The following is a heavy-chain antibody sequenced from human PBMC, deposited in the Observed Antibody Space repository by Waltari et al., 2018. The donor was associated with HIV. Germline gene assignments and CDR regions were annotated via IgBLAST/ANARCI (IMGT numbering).Heavy chain of an antibody. CDR2: INGGTTGT. J-gene: IGHJ4*02. CDR3: AKDRSYDSSGYFDY. Sequence: EVQLLESGGDLQQPGGSLRLSCAASGFIFSSYAMSWVRQAPGGGLGWVSFINGGTTGTFYAYSVKGRFTISRDSSKNTLYLQMNSLRAEDTAVYYCAKDRSYDSSGYFDYWGEGTLVTVSS. CDR1: GFIFSSYA. D-gene: IGHD3-22*01. V-gene: IGHV3-23*01.